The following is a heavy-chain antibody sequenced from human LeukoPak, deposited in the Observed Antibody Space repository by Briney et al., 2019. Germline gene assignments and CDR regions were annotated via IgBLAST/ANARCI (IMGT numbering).Heavy chain of an antibody. CDR1: GGSISSGGYY. CDR2: IYYSGST. V-gene: IGHV4-31*03. J-gene: IGHJ4*02. D-gene: IGHD3-22*01. CDR3: ASYYDSSGYVDY. Sequence: PSETLSLTCTVSGGSISSGGYYWSWIRQHPGKGLEWIGYIYYSGSTYYNPSLKSRLTISVDTSKNQFSLKLSSVTAADTAVYYCASYYDSSGYVDYWGQGTLVTVSS.